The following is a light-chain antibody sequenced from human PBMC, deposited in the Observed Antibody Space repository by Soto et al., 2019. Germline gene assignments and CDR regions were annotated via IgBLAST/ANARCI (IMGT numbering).Light chain of an antibody. J-gene: IGKJ2*01. CDR1: QSVLYSSNNKNY. Sequence: DIVMTQSPDSLAVSLGERATINCKSSQSVLYSSNNKNYLAWYQQKPGHPPKLLIYWASTRESGVPDRFSGSGSGTDFTLTISSLQAEDVAVYDCQQYDSTPDTFGQGTKLEIK. V-gene: IGKV4-1*01. CDR2: WAS. CDR3: QQYDSTPDT.